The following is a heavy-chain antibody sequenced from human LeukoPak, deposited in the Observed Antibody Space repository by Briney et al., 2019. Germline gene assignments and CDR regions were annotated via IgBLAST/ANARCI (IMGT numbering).Heavy chain of an antibody. V-gene: IGHV4-34*01. CDR2: IYYSGNT. CDR1: GGSFSGYY. CDR3: ARIIYSSSWYYFDY. Sequence: SETLSLTCAVYGGSFSGYYWSWIRQPPGKGLEWIGSIYYSGNTYYNPSLKSRVTISVDTSKNQFSLKLSSVTAADTAVYYCARIIYSSSWYYFDYWGQGTLVTVSS. D-gene: IGHD6-13*01. J-gene: IGHJ4*02.